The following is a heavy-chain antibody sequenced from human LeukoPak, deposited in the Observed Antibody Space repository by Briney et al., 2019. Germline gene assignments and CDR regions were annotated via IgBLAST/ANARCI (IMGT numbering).Heavy chain of an antibody. D-gene: IGHD3-22*01. V-gene: IGHV4-31*03. CDR2: IYYSGST. CDR3: ARDLGSVYYDSSGYYYDGAFDI. CDR1: GGSISSGGYY. Sequence: PSETLSLTCTVSGGSISSGGYYLSWIRQHPGKGLEWIGYIYYSGSTYYNPSLKSRVTISVDTSKNQFSLKLSSVTAADTAVYYCARDLGSVYYDSSGYYYDGAFDIWGQGTMVTVSS. J-gene: IGHJ3*02.